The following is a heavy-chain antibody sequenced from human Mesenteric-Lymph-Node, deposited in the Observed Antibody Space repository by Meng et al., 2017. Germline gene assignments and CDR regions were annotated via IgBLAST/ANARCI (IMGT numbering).Heavy chain of an antibody. V-gene: IGHV1-18*01. J-gene: IGHJ6*02. CDR2: TSAYNDKT. D-gene: IGHD3-22*01. CDR1: GYIFTSYG. Sequence: ASVKVSCKASGYIFTSYGISWMRQAPGQGPEWMGWTSAYNDKTTYVQKFQGRVTMTTDTSTNTAYMELSSLRSEDTAVYYCATGGVYYDSYAGMDVWGQGTTVTVSS. CDR3: ATGGVYYDSYAGMDV.